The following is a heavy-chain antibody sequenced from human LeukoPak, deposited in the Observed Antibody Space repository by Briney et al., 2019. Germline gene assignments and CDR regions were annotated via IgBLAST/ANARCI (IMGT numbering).Heavy chain of an antibody. CDR3: ARDAPGYSSGWYYADY. V-gene: IGHV3-7*01. D-gene: IGHD6-19*01. J-gene: IGHJ4*02. CDR2: IKQDGSEK. Sequence: PGGSLRLSCAASGFTFSSYGMHWVRQAPGKGLEWVANIKQDGSEKYYVDSVKGRFTISRDNAKNSLYLQMNSLRAEDTAVYYCARDAPGYSSGWYYADYWGQGTLVTVSS. CDR1: GFTFSSYG.